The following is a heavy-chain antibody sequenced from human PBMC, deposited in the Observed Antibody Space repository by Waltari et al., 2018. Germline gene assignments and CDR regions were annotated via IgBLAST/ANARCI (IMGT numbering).Heavy chain of an antibody. Sequence: QVQLGQSGAEVKKPGPSVKVSCKASGYPCTGYYMHWVRRAPGQGLEWMGWINPNSGGTNYAQKFQGRVTMTRDTSISTAYMELSRLRSDDTAVYYCAREDSSGYVDFDYWGQGTLVTVSS. J-gene: IGHJ4*02. CDR1: GYPCTGYY. D-gene: IGHD3-22*01. V-gene: IGHV1-2*02. CDR3: AREDSSGYVDFDY. CDR2: INPNSGGT.